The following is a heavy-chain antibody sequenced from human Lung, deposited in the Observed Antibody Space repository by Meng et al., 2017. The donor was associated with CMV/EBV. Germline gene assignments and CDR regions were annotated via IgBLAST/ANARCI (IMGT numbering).Heavy chain of an antibody. CDR2: IYLGDSDT. CDR1: GYSFTSYW. D-gene: IGHD4-17*01. J-gene: IGHJ6*02. V-gene: IGHV5-51*01. CDR3: ARTTTPHYYYYGMDV. Sequence: KVSXKGSGYSFTSYWIGWVRQMPGKGLEWMGIIYLGDSDTRYSPSFQGQVIISADKSISTAYLQWSSLKASDTAMYYCARTTTPHYYYYGMDVWGQGTTVTVSS.